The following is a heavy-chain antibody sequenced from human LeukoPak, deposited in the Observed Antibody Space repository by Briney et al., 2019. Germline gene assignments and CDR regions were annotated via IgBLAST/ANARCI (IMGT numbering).Heavy chain of an antibody. CDR3: ARERVTTGGDACDI. CDR2: ISSLGTKI. J-gene: IGHJ3*02. CDR1: GFAFSSSE. V-gene: IGHV3-48*03. Sequence: GGSLRLSCIASGFAFSSSEMNWVRQAPGEGLEWVSYISSLGTKIYYADSVRGRFTMSRDNAKNSLYLQMNSLTAEDTAIYYCARERVTTGGDACDIWGQGTMVTVSS. D-gene: IGHD4-11*01.